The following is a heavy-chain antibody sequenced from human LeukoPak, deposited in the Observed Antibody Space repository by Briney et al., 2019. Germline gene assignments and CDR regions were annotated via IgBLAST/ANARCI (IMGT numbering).Heavy chain of an antibody. V-gene: IGHV3-53*01. CDR1: GFTVSDNY. CDR3: ARDAPQVPAAGVLAS. D-gene: IGHD6-13*01. Sequence: GGSLRLSCAASGFTVSDNYMSWVRQAPGRGLEWVSVMYSGGDTYYANSVKGRFTFSRDISKNTLYLQMNGLRTEDTAMYYCARDAPQVPAAGVLASWGQGTLVTVSS. J-gene: IGHJ5*02. CDR2: MYSGGDT.